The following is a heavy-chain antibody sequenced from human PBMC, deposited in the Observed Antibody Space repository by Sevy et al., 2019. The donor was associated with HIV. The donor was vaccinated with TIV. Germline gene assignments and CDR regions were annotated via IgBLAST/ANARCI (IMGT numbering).Heavy chain of an antibody. J-gene: IGHJ4*02. Sequence: GGSLRLSCAASGFIFSDYYMNWIRQAPGKGLEWVSYISISGRTMYYADSVKGRFTISRDNAKNSLYLQMNSLRAEDTAVYYCAREVDGVRGVFDYWGQGTLVTVSS. CDR3: AREVDGVRGVFDY. D-gene: IGHD3-10*01. CDR2: ISISGRTM. V-gene: IGHV3-11*01. CDR1: GFIFSDYY.